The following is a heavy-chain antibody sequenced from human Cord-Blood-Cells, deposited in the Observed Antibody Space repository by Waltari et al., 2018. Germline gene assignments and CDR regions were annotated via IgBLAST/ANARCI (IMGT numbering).Heavy chain of an antibody. Sequence: EVQLVESGGGLVKPGGSLRLSCAASGFTFSNAWMSWVRQAPGKGLEWVGRIKIKTDGGTTDYAAPVKGRFTISRDDSKNTLYLQMNSLKTEDTAVYYCTTDGDVNWMYYFDYWGQGTLVTVSS. CDR1: GFTFSNAW. J-gene: IGHJ4*02. CDR2: IKIKTDGGTT. V-gene: IGHV3-15*01. D-gene: IGHD1-1*01. CDR3: TTDGDVNWMYYFDY.